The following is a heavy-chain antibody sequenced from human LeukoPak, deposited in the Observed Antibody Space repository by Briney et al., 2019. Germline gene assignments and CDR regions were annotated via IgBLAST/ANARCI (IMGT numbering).Heavy chain of an antibody. CDR3: SEAPAARLSTPSLDY. D-gene: IGHD5/OR15-5a*01. V-gene: IGHV3-23*01. CDR1: GFTFSIYA. J-gene: IGHJ4*02. Sequence: GGSLRLSCAASGFTFSIYAMTWVRRAPGKGLEWVSSISGSGDNTYYADSVKGRFTISRDNSENTLYLQMNRLRAEDTAVSYLSEAPAARLSTPSLDYWGRGTRDTVFS. CDR2: ISGSGDNT.